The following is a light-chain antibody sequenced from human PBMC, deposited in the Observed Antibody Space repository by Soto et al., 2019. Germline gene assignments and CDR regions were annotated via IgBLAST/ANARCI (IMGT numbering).Light chain of an antibody. CDR1: QSISSW. CDR2: DVS. CDR3: QQYNSYPWT. V-gene: IGKV1-5*01. Sequence: IRMTQSPSSLSASTGDRVTITCRASQSISSWLAWYQQKPGKAPKLLIYDVSSLESGVPSRFSGSGSGTEFTLAISSLQPDDFATYYCQQYNSYPWTFGQGTKV. J-gene: IGKJ1*01.